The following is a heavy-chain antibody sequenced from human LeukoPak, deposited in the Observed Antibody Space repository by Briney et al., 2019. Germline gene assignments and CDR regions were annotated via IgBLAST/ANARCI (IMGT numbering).Heavy chain of an antibody. CDR2: ISSGSKYI. Sequence: GGSLRLSCAASVFTFSSYSMNWVRQAPGKGLEWVSSISSGSKYIYDADSVKGRFTISRDNAKNSLYLQMNSLRAEDTAVYYCARALSYSYGSMDFWGQGTLVIVSS. CDR1: VFTFSSYS. CDR3: ARALSYSYGSMDF. D-gene: IGHD5-18*01. V-gene: IGHV3-21*01. J-gene: IGHJ4*02.